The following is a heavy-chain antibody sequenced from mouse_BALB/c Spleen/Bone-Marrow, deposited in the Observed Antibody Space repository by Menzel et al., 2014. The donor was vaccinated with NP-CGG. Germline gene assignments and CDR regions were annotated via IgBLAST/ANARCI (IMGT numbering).Heavy chain of an antibody. CDR3: TRGLLAWCSY. CDR2: INPSNGGT. Sequence: LHESGAALVKPGASVKLSCKASGYPFPSSYMYWVKQRPGQGLEWIGGINPSNGGTTFNEKFKSKATLTVDKSSSTDYMQLSSLTSEHSAVYYSTRGLLAWCSYGGQGTLVTVSA. CDR1: GYPFPSSY. J-gene: IGHJ3*01. V-gene: IGHV1S81*02.